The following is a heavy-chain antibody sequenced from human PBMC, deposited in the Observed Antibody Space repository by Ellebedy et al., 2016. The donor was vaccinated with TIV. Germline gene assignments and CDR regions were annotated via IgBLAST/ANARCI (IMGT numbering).Heavy chain of an antibody. V-gene: IGHV3-23*01. Sequence: GGSLRLFCAASGFTFSSNAMSWVRQAPGKGLEWVSVISGSGNNTYYGGSVKGRFTISRDTSKNTLYLQMNSLRADDTAIYYCAKNSGSSAYHVLDVWGQGTTVTVSS. CDR3: AKNSGSSAYHVLDV. D-gene: IGHD3-10*01. CDR2: ISGSGNNT. J-gene: IGHJ6*02. CDR1: GFTFSSNA.